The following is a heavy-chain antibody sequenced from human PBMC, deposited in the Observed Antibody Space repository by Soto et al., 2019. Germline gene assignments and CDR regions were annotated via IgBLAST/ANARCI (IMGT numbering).Heavy chain of an antibody. V-gene: IGHV5-10-1*01. CDR3: ASAGDVTTAGSRDCSYYGMDV. CDR1: GYSFTSYW. D-gene: IGHD1-1*01. J-gene: IGHJ6*02. Sequence: GESLKISCKGSGYSFTSYWISWVRQMPGKGLEWMGRIDPSDSYTNYSPSFQGHVTISADKSISTAYLQWSSLKASDTAMYYCASAGDVTTAGSRDCSYYGMDVWGQGTTVTVSS. CDR2: IDPSDSYT.